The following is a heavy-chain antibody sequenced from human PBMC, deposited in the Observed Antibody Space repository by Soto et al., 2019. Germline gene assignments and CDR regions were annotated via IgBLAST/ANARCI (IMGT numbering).Heavy chain of an antibody. J-gene: IGHJ4*02. V-gene: IGHV1-18*01. CDR1: GYTFTSYG. D-gene: IGHD7-27*01. Sequence: QVQLVQSGAEMKKPGASVKVSCKASGYTFTSYGISWVRQAPGQGLEWMGWISAYNGNTNYAQKLQGRVTMTTDTSTSTAYMELRSLRSDDTAVYYCARLHFNWGSEYYFDYWGQGTLVTVSS. CDR2: ISAYNGNT. CDR3: ARLHFNWGSEYYFDY.